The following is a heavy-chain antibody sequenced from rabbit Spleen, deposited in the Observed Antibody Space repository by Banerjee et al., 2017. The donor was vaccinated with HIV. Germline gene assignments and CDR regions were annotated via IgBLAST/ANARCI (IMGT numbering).Heavy chain of an antibody. J-gene: IGHJ4*01. Sequence: QEQLVESGGGLVQPEGSLTLTCTASGFSFSSGYDNVWVRQAPGKGLEWIGYIYSTIHYTYYANWAKGRFTISKTSSTTVTLQMTSLTVADTATYFCARVSETSGWGEDLWGPGTLVTVS. CDR1: GFSFSSGYD. CDR3: ARVSETSGWGEDL. V-gene: IGHV1S45*01. D-gene: IGHD4-1*01. CDR2: IYSTIHYT.